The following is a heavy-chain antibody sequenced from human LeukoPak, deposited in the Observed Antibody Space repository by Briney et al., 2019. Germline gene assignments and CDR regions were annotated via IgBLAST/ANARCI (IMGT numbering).Heavy chain of an antibody. V-gene: IGHV3-23*01. CDR1: GFTFSSYA. J-gene: IGHJ4*02. CDR3: AKDRRVVVAATHYDY. Sequence: GGSLRLSCAASGFTFSSYAMNWVRQAPGKGLEWVSTISATTGVTYYADSVKGRFTISRDNSKNTLYLQMNSLRAEDTAVYYCAKDRRVVVAATHYDYWGQGTLVTVSS. CDR2: ISATTGVT. D-gene: IGHD2-15*01.